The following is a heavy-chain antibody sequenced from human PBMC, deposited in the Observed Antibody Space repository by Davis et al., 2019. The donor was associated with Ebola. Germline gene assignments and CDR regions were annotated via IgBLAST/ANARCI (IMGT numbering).Heavy chain of an antibody. CDR1: GGTFSNYT. V-gene: IGHV1-69*08. CDR3: TRGKWFDP. CDR2: VIPILGTA. Sequence: SVKVSCKASGGTFSNYTFHWVRQAPGQGLEWLGRVIPILGTADYAQRFQGRVTITADTSTHTAYMELSRLRSDDTAMYYCTRGKWFDPWGQGTLVAVSS. J-gene: IGHJ5*02.